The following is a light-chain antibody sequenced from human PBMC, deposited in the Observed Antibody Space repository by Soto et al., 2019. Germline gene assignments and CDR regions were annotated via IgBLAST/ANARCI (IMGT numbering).Light chain of an antibody. CDR2: EVS. J-gene: IGLJ2*01. CDR3: SSYAVSNSLGV. V-gene: IGLV2-8*01. CDR1: SSYIGGYNY. Sequence: QSVLTQPPSASGSPGQSVTISCTGTSSYIGGYNYASWYQQHPGKAPKLMIYEVSKRPSGVPDRFSGSKSGNTASLTVSGLQAEDEADYYCSSYAVSNSLGVFGGGTKVTVL.